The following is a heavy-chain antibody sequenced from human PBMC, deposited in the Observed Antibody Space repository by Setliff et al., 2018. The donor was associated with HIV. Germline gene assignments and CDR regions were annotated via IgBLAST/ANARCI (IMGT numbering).Heavy chain of an antibody. CDR1: GASFVGDSH. CDR2: FMYTDIHYVNYLN. Sequence: SETLSLTCAVSGASFVGDSHWSWIRQTPERGLEWIAYFMYTDIHYVNYLNYRNPSLASRLSISVDKSKNQFSLTLSSVTAADTAVYYCARARSDWYNARPYYFDLWGQGTPVTVSS. J-gene: IGHJ4*02. D-gene: IGHD6-19*01. V-gene: IGHV4-30-4*01. CDR3: ARARSDWYNARPYYFDL.